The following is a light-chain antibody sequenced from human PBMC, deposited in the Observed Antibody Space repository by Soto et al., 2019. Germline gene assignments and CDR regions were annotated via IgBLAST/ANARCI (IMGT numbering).Light chain of an antibody. Sequence: ATQLTQSPASLSAAVGERVTITCRSSQGISDALAWYQQKPGKAPRLLIYDASTSESGVPSRFRGCASGTDFTLTISSLQPDDFATYYCQQFHNYPITFGQGTLL. CDR3: QQFHNYPIT. V-gene: IGKV1D-13*01. CDR1: QGISDA. J-gene: IGKJ5*01. CDR2: DAS.